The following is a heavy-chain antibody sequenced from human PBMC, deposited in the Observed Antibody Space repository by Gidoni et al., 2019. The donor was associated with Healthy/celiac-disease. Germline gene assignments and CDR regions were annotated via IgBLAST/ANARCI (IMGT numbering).Heavy chain of an antibody. J-gene: IGHJ5*02. CDR1: GFTFSNAW. V-gene: IGHV3-15*01. CDR3: TTDVMTTVNWFDP. D-gene: IGHD4-4*01. CDR2: IKSKTDGGTT. Sequence: EVQLVESGGGLVKPGGSLRLSCAASGFTFSNAWMSWVRQAPGKGLEWVGRIKSKTDGGTTDYAAPVKGRFTISRDDSKNTLYLQMNSLKTEDTAVYYCTTDVMTTVNWFDPWGQGTLVTVSS.